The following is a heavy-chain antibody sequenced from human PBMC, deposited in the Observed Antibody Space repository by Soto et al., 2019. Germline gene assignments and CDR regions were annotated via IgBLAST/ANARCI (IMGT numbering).Heavy chain of an antibody. Sequence: QVQLVESGGGVVQPGRSLRLSCAASGFTFSSYGMHWVRQAPGKGLEWVAVISYDGSNKYYADSVKGRFTISRDNSKNTLYLQMNSLRAEDTAVYYCAKGAGYSSSWKENYYYYGMDVWGQGTTVTVSS. V-gene: IGHV3-30*18. J-gene: IGHJ6*02. CDR3: AKGAGYSSSWKENYYYYGMDV. D-gene: IGHD6-13*01. CDR1: GFTFSSYG. CDR2: ISYDGSNK.